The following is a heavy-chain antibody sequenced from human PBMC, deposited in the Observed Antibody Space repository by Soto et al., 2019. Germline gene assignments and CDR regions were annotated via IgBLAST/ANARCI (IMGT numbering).Heavy chain of an antibody. CDR1: GFTFSSYA. V-gene: IGHV3-30-3*01. D-gene: IGHD2-15*01. CDR2: ISYDGSNK. J-gene: IGHJ6*02. CDR3: ARDTGIVVVVALLDV. Sequence: QVQLVESGGGVVQPGRSLRLSCAASGFTFSSYAMHWVRQAPGKGLEWVAVISYDGSNKYYADSVKGRLTISRDNSKNTLYLQMNSLRAEDTAVYYCARDTGIVVVVALLDVWGQGTTVTVSS.